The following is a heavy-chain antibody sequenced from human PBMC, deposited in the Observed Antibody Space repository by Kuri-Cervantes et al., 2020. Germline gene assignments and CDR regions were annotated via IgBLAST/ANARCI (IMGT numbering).Heavy chain of an antibody. CDR2: ISYDGSKK. Sequence: LSLTCVGSGFTFSNYAIHWVRQAPGKGLEWVAVISYDGSKKYFADSVKGRFTIYRDNLENTLNLQMNSLRAEDTAVYYCAREDTRRTLDSWGQGTLVTVSS. CDR3: AREDTRRTLDS. V-gene: IGHV3-30-3*01. D-gene: IGHD5-18*01. J-gene: IGHJ4*02. CDR1: GFTFSNYA.